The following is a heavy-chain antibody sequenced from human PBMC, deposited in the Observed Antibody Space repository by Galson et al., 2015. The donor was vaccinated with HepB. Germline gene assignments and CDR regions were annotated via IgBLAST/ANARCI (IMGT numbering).Heavy chain of an antibody. CDR3: ARALGGSYFYGMDV. V-gene: IGHV4-30-4*07. J-gene: IGHJ6*02. CDR2: VYYIGTT. D-gene: IGHD3-16*02. Sequence: LSLTCAVSGDSINSGAYSWSWLRQPPGKGLEWIGYVYYIGTTYYNPSLKSRLSISVDMSKNQFSLRVSSVTAADTAMYYCARALGGSYFYGMDVWGQGTTVAVSS. CDR1: GDSINSGAYS.